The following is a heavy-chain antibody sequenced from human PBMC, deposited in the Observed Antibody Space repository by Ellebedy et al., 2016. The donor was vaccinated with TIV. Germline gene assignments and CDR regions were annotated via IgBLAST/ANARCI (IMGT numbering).Heavy chain of an antibody. V-gene: IGHV3-23*01. CDR1: GFTLSNSV. J-gene: IGHJ4*02. CDR3: TKDCSSRPHCGS. CDR2: ISGSDCST. D-gene: IGHD6-6*01. Sequence: PGGSLRLSCAASGFTLSNSVMNWVRQAPGKGLDWVSAISGSDCSTYYADSVKGRFTISGDNSKNTLYLQMSSLRPEDTATYYCTKDCSSRPHCGSWGQGTLVTVSS.